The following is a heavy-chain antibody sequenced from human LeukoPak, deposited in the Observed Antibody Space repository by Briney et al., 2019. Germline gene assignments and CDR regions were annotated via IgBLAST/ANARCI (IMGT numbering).Heavy chain of an antibody. CDR2: INPHSGGT. V-gene: IGHV1-2*02. J-gene: IGHJ4*02. CDR3: ARGDDSRGYTFDY. Sequence: ASVKVSCKASGYTFTGYYMHWVRQAPGQGLEWMGWINPHSGGTNYLQKFYDRVTMTRDTSITTAYMELNSLRSDDTAVYYCARGDDSRGYTFDYWGQGTLVTVSS. D-gene: IGHD3-22*01. CDR1: GYTFTGYY.